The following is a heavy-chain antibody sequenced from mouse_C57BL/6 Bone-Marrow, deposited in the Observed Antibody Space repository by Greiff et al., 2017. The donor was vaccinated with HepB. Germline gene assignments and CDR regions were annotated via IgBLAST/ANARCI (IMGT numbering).Heavy chain of an antibody. CDR1: GYTFTSYG. Sequence: QVQLKESGAELARPGASVKLSCKASGYTFTSYGISWVKQRTGQGLEWIGEIYPRSGNTDYNEKFKGKATLTADKSSSTAYMELRSLTSEDSAVYFCARRYYGNAWFAYWGQGTLVTVSA. V-gene: IGHV1-81*01. CDR2: IYPRSGNT. D-gene: IGHD2-1*01. J-gene: IGHJ3*01. CDR3: ARRYYGNAWFAY.